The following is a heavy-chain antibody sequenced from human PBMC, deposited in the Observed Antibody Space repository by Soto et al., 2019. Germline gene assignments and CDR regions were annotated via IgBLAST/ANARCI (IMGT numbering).Heavy chain of an antibody. J-gene: IGHJ4*02. Sequence: PSETLSLTCAVYGGSFSGYYWSWIRQPPGKGLEWIGEINHSGSTNYNPSLKGRVTISVDTSKNQFSLKLSSVTAADTAVYYCARGEVQLWLLWYWGQGTLVTVSS. CDR1: GGSFSGYY. CDR2: INHSGST. CDR3: ARGEVQLWLLWY. V-gene: IGHV4-34*01. D-gene: IGHD5-18*01.